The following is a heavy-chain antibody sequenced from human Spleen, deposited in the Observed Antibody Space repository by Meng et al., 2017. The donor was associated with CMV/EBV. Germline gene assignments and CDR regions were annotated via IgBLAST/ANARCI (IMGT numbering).Heavy chain of an antibody. CDR3: ARDGADIVVVPAASAVGYYYYGMDV. CDR1: GGTFSSYA. V-gene: IGHV1-69*05. J-gene: IGHJ6*02. CDR2: IIPIFGTA. D-gene: IGHD2-2*01. Sequence: SVKVSCKAPGGTFSSYAISWVRQAPGQGLEWMGGIIPIFGTANYAQKFQGRVTITTDESTSTAYMELSSLRSEDTAVYYCARDGADIVVVPAASAVGYYYYGMDVWGQGTTVTVSS.